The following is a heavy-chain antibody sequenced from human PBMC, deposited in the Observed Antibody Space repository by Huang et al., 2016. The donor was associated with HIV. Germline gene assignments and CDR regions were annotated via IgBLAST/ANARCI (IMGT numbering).Heavy chain of an antibody. CDR3: AKFGSSGYLPRYSFDY. CDR1: GFTFSRYG. Sequence: QVQLVESGGGVVQPGGSLRLSCAASGFTFSRYGMHWVRQGPGKGLEWVAFIHYDGSNRYYADSVKGRFTISRDNSKNTLYLQMNSLRAEDTAVYFCAKFGSSGYLPRYSFDYWGQGTLVTVSS. V-gene: IGHV3-30*02. D-gene: IGHD3-22*01. CDR2: IHYDGSNR. J-gene: IGHJ4*02.